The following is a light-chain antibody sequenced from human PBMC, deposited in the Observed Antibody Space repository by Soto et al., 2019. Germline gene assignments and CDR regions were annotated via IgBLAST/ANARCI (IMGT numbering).Light chain of an antibody. V-gene: IGKV3-20*01. CDR3: QQFASSPGFT. Sequence: EIVLTQSPGTLSLSPGERATLSCRASQTINNRYLAWYQQKPGQAPRLLIYGASSRATGIPDRFSGSGSGTDFTLTISRLVPEDFAVYYCQQFASSPGFTFGPGTKGDMK. CDR1: QTINNRY. J-gene: IGKJ3*01. CDR2: GAS.